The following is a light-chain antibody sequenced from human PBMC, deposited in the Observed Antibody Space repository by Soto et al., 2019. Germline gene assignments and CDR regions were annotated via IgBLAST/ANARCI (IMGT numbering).Light chain of an antibody. V-gene: IGLV2-14*01. CDR3: ISYTGSTTLVV. CDR1: SSDVGGYNY. J-gene: IGLJ2*01. CDR2: EVT. Sequence: QSVLTQPASVSGSPGQSITISCTGASSDVGGYNYVSWYQQYPGKAPKLMIYEVTNRPSGVSDRFSGSKSGNTASLTISGLQAEDEADYYCISYTGSTTLVVFGGGTKVTVL.